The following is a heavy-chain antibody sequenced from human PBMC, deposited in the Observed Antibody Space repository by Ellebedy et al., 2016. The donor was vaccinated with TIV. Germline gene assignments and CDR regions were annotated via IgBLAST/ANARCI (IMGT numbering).Heavy chain of an antibody. D-gene: IGHD6-19*01. CDR2: IWYDGSNK. V-gene: IGHV3-33*01. Sequence: GGSLRLSXAASGFTFSSYGMHWVRQAPGKGLEWVAVIWYDGSNKYYADSVKGRITISRDNSKNTLYLQMNSLRAEDTAVYYCARALYSSGEVPFDIWGQGTMVTVSS. CDR3: ARALYSSGEVPFDI. CDR1: GFTFSSYG. J-gene: IGHJ3*02.